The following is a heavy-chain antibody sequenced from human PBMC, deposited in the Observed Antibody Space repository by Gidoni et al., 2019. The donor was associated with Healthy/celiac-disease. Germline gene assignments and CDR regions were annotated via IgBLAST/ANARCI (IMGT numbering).Heavy chain of an antibody. J-gene: IGHJ3*02. D-gene: IGHD4-17*01. V-gene: IGHV4-4*02. CDR1: GGSIRSSNW. CDR2: IYHSGST. Sequence: QVQLQESGPGLVKPSGTLSLTCAVSGGSIRSSNWGSWVRQPPGKGLEWIGKIYHSGSTNYNPSLKSRVTISVDKSKNQFSLKLSSVTAADTAVYYCARDGSNGDYQTAFDIWGQGTMVTVSS. CDR3: ARDGSNGDYQTAFDI.